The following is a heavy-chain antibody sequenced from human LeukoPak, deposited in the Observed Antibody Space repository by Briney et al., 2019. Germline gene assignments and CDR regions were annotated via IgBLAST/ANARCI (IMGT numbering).Heavy chain of an antibody. J-gene: IGHJ4*02. V-gene: IGHV3-9*01. Sequence: GGSLRLSCAASGFTFSSYWMSWVRQAPGKGLEWVSGISWSNGSIDYADSVKGRFTISRDNAKNSLSLQMNSLRTEDTAVYFCAGPSTNYPYLYYFDYWGQGTLVTVSS. CDR3: AGPSTNYPYLYYFDY. D-gene: IGHD5-24*01. CDR1: GFTFSSYW. CDR2: ISWSNGSI.